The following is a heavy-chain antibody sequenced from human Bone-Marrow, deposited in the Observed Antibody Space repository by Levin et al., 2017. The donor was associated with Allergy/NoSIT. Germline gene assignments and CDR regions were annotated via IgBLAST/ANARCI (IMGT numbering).Heavy chain of an antibody. CDR3: SRDPLTIGNDAFDI. V-gene: IGHV3-30-3*01. CDR1: GFNFGNYA. D-gene: IGHD3-10*01. J-gene: IGHJ3*02. CDR2: ISYDGSNE. Sequence: PGGSLRLSCAASGFNFGNYAMHWVRQAPGKGLEWVTVISYDGSNEYYAEPVKGRFTISRDNSKNMLYLQMNSLRAEDTAVYYCSRDPLTIGNDAFDIWGQGTMVTVSS.